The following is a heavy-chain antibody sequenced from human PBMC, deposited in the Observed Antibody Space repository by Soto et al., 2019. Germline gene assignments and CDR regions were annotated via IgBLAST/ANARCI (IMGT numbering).Heavy chain of an antibody. J-gene: IGHJ6*02. CDR3: ARWRVPAAIGTDGMDV. CDR2: ISSSSSTI. D-gene: IGHD2-2*01. V-gene: IGHV3-48*02. Sequence: PGGSLRLSCAASGFTFSSYSMNWVRQAPGKGLEWVSYISSSSSTIYYADSVKGRFTISRDNAKNSLYLQMNSLRDEDTAVYYCARWRVPAAIGTDGMDVWGQGTTVTVSS. CDR1: GFTFSSYS.